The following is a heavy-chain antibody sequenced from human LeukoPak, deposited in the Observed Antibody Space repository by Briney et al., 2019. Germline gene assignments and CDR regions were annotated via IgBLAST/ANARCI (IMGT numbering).Heavy chain of an antibody. D-gene: IGHD4-17*01. CDR3: ARDGGDTVTSPFDY. V-gene: IGHV3-33*08. CDR2: IWYDGNNK. J-gene: IGHJ4*02. CDR1: GFTFSAYS. Sequence: PGGSLRLSCAASGFTFSAYSMHWVRQAPGKGLEWVAVIWYDGNNKYYADSVKGRFTISRDNSKNTLYLQMNSLRAEDTAVYYCARDGGDTVTSPFDYWGQGTLVTVSS.